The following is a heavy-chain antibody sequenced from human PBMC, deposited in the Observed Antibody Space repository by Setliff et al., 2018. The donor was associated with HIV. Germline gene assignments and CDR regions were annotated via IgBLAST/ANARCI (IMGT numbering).Heavy chain of an antibody. D-gene: IGHD6-19*01. CDR2: VYTTGSA. V-gene: IGHV4-61*09. CDR1: GASFIRSRYY. Sequence: SSETLSLTCTVSGASFIRSRYYWSWIRQPAGKGLEWIGHVYTTGSASYNPSLESRVTILEALSKNQFSLNLDSVTAADTAVYFCARALAGGSGWNYFDLWGPGTLVTVPQ. CDR3: ARALAGGSGWNYFDL. J-gene: IGHJ4*02.